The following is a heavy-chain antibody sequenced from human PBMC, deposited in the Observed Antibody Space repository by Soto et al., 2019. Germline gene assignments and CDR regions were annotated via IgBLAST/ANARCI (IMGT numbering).Heavy chain of an antibody. V-gene: IGHV3-9*01. CDR2: VSWNSGNI. D-gene: IGHD7-27*01. CDR3: AKETQDNLGTGGFDS. J-gene: IGHJ4*02. CDR1: GFTFDDYA. Sequence: EVHLVESGGGVTQPGRSLRLSCAASGFTFDDYAMHWVRQAPGKGLEWVSGVSWNSGNIAYADSVKGRFTISRDNSKISLYLQIDSLRTEDTAFYYCAKETQDNLGTGGFDSWGQGTLVTVSS.